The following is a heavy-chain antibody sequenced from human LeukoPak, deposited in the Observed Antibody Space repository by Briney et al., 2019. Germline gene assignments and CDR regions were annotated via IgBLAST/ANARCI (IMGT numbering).Heavy chain of an antibody. CDR3: ARATGYSSGWWRSGGKYFQH. V-gene: IGHV1-18*01. Sequence: ASVKVSCKASGYTFTSYGISWVRQAPGQGLEWMGWISAYNGNTNYAQKLQGRATMTTDTSTSTAYMELRSLRSDDTAVYYCARATGYSSGWWRSGGKYFQHWGQGTLVTVSS. D-gene: IGHD6-19*01. CDR1: GYTFTSYG. CDR2: ISAYNGNT. J-gene: IGHJ1*01.